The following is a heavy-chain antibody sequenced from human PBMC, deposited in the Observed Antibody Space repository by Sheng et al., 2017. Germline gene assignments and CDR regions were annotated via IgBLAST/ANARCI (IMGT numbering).Heavy chain of an antibody. CDR2: IWYDGSNK. D-gene: IGHD3-10*01. J-gene: IGHJ6*02. Sequence: QVQLVESGGGVVQPGRSLRLSCAASGFGFSSYGMHWVRQAPGKGLEWVAVIWYDGSNKYYVDSVKGRFTISRDNSKNTLYLEMNSLRAEDTAVYYCARGKXGSGVVHYGMDVWGQGTTVTVSS. CDR1: GFGFSSYG. CDR3: ARGKXGSGVVHYGMDV. V-gene: IGHV3-33*01.